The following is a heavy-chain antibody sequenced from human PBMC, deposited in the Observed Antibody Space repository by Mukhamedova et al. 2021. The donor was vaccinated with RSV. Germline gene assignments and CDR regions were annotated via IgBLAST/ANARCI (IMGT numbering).Heavy chain of an antibody. CDR3: ARAQLGPPPYYYYGMDV. Sequence: KSRVTISVDTSKNQFSLKLSSVTAADTAVYYFARAQLGPPPYYYYGMDVWGQGTTVTVSS. J-gene: IGHJ6*01. V-gene: IGHV4-59*01. D-gene: IGHD1-1*01.